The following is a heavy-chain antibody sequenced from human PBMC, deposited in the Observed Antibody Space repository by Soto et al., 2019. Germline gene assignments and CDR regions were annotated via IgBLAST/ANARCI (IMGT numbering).Heavy chain of an antibody. CDR2: INPNSGGT. CDR1: GYTFTGYY. CDR3: ARSQSTRLGGLYMDV. V-gene: IGHV1-2*02. J-gene: IGHJ4*02. D-gene: IGHD2-2*02. Sequence: ASVKVSCKASGYTFTGYYMHWVRQAPGQGLEWMGWINPNSGGTNYAQKFQGRVTMTRDTSISTAYMELSRLRSDDTAVYYCARSQSTRLGGLYMDVWGQGTLVTVSS.